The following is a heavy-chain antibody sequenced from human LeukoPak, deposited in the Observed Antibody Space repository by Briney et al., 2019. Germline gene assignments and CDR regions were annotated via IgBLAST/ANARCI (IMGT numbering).Heavy chain of an antibody. CDR3: ARLVEVPVEDKEYGAFDI. CDR2: IYPGDSDT. Sequence: GESLKISCKCSGYSFTSYWIGWVRQMPGKGLEWMGIIYPGDSDTRYSPSFQGQVTISAGKSISTAYLQWSSLKASDTAMYYCARLVEVPVEDKEYGAFDIWGQGTMVTVSS. J-gene: IGHJ3*02. D-gene: IGHD4-23*01. CDR1: GYSFTSYW. V-gene: IGHV5-51*01.